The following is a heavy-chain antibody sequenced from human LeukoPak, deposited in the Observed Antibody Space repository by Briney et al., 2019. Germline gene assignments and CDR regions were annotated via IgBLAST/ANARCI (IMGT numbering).Heavy chain of an antibody. CDR1: GFTFSSYW. Sequence: GGSLRLSCAASGFTFSSYWMHWVRQGPGKGLVWVSRINTDGSSTSYADSVKGRFTISRDNAKNTLYLQMSSLRAEDTAVYYCAKASFQRYYYGSGLDYWGQGTLVTVSS. CDR2: INTDGSST. V-gene: IGHV3-74*01. J-gene: IGHJ4*02. CDR3: AKASFQRYYYGSGLDY. D-gene: IGHD3-10*01.